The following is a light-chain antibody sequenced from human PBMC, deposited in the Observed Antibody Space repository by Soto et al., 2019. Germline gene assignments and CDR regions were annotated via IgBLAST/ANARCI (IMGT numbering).Light chain of an antibody. CDR3: QQDYNLPPLT. V-gene: IGKV3D-15*01. CDR2: GAS. J-gene: IGKJ4*01. Sequence: EIVITQSPATLSVSPGERATLSCRASQSVSSNLAWYQQKPGQAPRLLIYGASTRATGIPVRFSGSGSGTDFTLTISSLQPEDFAVYYCQQDYNLPPLTFGGGTKVDIK. CDR1: QSVSSN.